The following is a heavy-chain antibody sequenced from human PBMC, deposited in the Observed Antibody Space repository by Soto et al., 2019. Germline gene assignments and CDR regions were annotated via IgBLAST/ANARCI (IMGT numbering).Heavy chain of an antibody. CDR3: AREVGAPSGWLDP. V-gene: IGHV3-23*01. Sequence: EVQLSESGGDLRQPGGSLRLSCAASGFTFTNYAMTWVRQTPGKGLEWVSGISASGGLKYYADTVQGRFTVSRDNSKNILYLQMDNLRDEYTALYYCAREVGAPSGWLDPWGQGTQVTVSS. J-gene: IGHJ5*02. CDR1: GFTFTNYA. CDR2: ISASGGLK. D-gene: IGHD1-26*01.